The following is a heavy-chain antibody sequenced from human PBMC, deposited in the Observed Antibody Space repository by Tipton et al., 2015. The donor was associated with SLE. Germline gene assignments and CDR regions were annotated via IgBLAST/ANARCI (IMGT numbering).Heavy chain of an antibody. J-gene: IGHJ1*01. D-gene: IGHD6-13*01. Sequence: SLRLSCEASGFTFSSFAMSWVRQAPGKGLEWVSAISGSRTSTYYADSVKGRFTISRDNAKNTLYLQMNSLRAEDTAVYYCALYRIAAAATGLQHWGQGTLVTVSS. CDR1: GFTFSSFA. CDR3: ALYRIAAAATGLQH. CDR2: ISGSRTST. V-gene: IGHV3-23*01.